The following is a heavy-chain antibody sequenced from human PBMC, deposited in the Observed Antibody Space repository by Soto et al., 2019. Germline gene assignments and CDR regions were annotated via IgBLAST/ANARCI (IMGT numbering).Heavy chain of an antibody. D-gene: IGHD3-9*01. CDR2: MNPNSGNT. Sequence: ASVKVSCKASGYTFTSYDINWVRQATGQGLEWMGWMNPNSGNTGYAQKLQGRVTMTRNTSISTAYMEMSSLRSEDTAVYYCGRIGTYYDILTGQRVYYFGMDVRGQGTTVTVSS. J-gene: IGHJ6*02. V-gene: IGHV1-8*01. CDR3: GRIGTYYDILTGQRVYYFGMDV. CDR1: GYTFTSYD.